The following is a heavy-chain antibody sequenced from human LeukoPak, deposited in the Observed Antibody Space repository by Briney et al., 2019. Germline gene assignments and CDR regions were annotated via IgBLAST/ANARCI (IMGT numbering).Heavy chain of an antibody. CDR2: IYYSGNT. CDR1: GGSINSYY. D-gene: IGHD3-9*01. CDR3: ARGGDILTGYYRFDY. V-gene: IGHV4-59*08. Sequence: SETLSLTCTVSGGSINSYYWSWIRQPPGKGLEWIGYIYYSGNTNYNPSLKSRVTISVDTSKNQFSLKLSSVTAADTAVYYCARGGDILTGYYRFDYWGQGTLVTVSS. J-gene: IGHJ4*02.